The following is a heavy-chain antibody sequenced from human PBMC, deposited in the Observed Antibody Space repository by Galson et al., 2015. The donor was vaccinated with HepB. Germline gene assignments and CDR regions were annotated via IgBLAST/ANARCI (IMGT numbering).Heavy chain of an antibody. Sequence: SVKVSCKASGYTFTSHIITWVRQAPGQGPEWMGWINLYNGKTNCAPKLQGRVNMTTDTSTSTAYLELRSLRSDDTAVYYCARDIWFAEMDEYYHYGVDVWGQGILVTVSS. CDR3: ARDIWFAEMDEYYHYGVDV. CDR1: GYTFTSHI. CDR2: INLYNGKT. V-gene: IGHV1-18*04. D-gene: IGHD3-10*01. J-gene: IGHJ6*02.